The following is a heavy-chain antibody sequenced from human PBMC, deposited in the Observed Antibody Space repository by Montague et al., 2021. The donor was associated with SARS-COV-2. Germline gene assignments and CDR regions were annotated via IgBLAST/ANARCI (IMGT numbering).Heavy chain of an antibody. CDR3: ARDLGRTGYYYGLDV. CDR2: FYYSGST. D-gene: IGHD3/OR15-3a*01. V-gene: IGHV4-31*03. J-gene: IGHJ6*02. Sequence: LSLTCTVSGGSLSSGGYYWSWIRQLPGKGLEWLGYFYYSGSTYYNPSLKSRVFISADMSKNQFFLNLTSVTAADAAVYYCARDLGRTGYYYGLDVWGQGTTVTVSS. CDR1: GGSLSSGGYY.